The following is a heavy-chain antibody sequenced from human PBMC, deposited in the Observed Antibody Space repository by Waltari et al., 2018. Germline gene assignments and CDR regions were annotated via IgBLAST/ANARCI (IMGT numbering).Heavy chain of an antibody. J-gene: IGHJ4*02. Sequence: QVQLQESGPGPVKPSETLSLTCAVSGYSISSGYYWGWIRQPPGKGLEWIGSIYHSGSTYYNPSLKSRVTISVDTSKNQFSLKLSSVTAADTAVYYCARSPRAAPFDYWGQGTLVTVSS. V-gene: IGHV4-38-2*01. CDR3: ARSPRAAPFDY. CDR2: IYHSGST. CDR1: GYSISSGYY.